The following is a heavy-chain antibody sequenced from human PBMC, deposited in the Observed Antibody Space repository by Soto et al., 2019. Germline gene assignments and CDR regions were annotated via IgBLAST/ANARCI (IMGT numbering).Heavy chain of an antibody. CDR1: GFTFRDYA. V-gene: IGHV3-30-3*01. D-gene: IGHD3-16*01. CDR2: IPSDGSAQ. Sequence: QVQLVESGGGVVQPGRSLRLSCEASGFTFRDYAMHWVRQAPGKGLEWVAAIPSDGSAQHYADSVKGRFSISRDNSNNTQSLQVNSRRHEDRAFFYCGRAVAEQVMSVWTWLDYWGQGSLVTVSS. CDR3: GRAVAEQVMSVWTWLDY. J-gene: IGHJ4*02.